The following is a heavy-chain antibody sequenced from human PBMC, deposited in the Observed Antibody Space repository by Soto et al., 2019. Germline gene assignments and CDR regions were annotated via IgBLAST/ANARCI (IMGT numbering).Heavy chain of an antibody. J-gene: IGHJ5*02. CDR2: ISGSGGST. CDR1: GFTFSIYA. CDR3: AKPSKYYYDSSGYYYDS. V-gene: IGHV3-23*01. Sequence: PGGSLRLSCAASGFTFSIYAMSWFRQAPGKGLEWVSAISGSGGSTYYADSVKGRFTISRDNSKNTLYLQMNSLRAEDTAVYYCAKPSKYYYDSSGYYYDSWGQGTLVTVSS. D-gene: IGHD3-22*01.